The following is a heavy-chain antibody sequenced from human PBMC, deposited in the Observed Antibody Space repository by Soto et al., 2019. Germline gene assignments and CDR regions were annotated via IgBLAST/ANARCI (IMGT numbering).Heavy chain of an antibody. V-gene: IGHV3-13*01. CDR3: ARGKHDYRIVGMWGAYYYGLDV. Sequence: EVQLVESGGGLVQPGGSLRLSCAASGFTFSGYDMHWVRQATGKGLEWVSGIGPAGDTYYPGSVKGRFTISRENDKTSLHLKMDIMRAEDTTVYYCARGKHDYRIVGMWGAYYYGLDVWGQGTTVTVSS. D-gene: IGHD4-4*01. J-gene: IGHJ6*02. CDR2: IGPAGDT. CDR1: GFTFSGYD.